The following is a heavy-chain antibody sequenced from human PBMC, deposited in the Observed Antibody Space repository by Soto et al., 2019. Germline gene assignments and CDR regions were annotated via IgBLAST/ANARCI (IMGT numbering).Heavy chain of an antibody. J-gene: IGHJ3*01. CDR1: GGPISGYY. Sequence: QVQLRESGPGLVKPSETLSLTCNVSGGPISGYYWNWVRQPAGKGLEWLGRIYSAGTTDLNPSLKSRVIMSLDTSSNQFSLKLLSVTAADTAVYYCAANWRGAYEGLFDLWGQGTTVTVSS. CDR2: IYSAGTT. D-gene: IGHD1-1*01. CDR3: AANWRGAYEGLFDL. V-gene: IGHV4-4*07.